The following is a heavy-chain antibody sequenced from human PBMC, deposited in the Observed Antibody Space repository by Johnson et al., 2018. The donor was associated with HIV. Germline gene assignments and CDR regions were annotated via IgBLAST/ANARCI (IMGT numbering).Heavy chain of an antibody. CDR1: GFTVSSNY. CDR3: ARMGGRSRWAFDI. Sequence: EVQLVESGGGLVQPGGSLRLSCAASGFTVSSNYMSWVRQAPGKGLEWVSVIYSGGNTYYADSVKGRFNISRDNSKNTLYLQMNTLRAEDTAVYYCARMGGRSRWAFDIWGQGTMVTVSS. D-gene: IGHD3-16*01. J-gene: IGHJ3*02. V-gene: IGHV3-66*01. CDR2: IYSGGNT.